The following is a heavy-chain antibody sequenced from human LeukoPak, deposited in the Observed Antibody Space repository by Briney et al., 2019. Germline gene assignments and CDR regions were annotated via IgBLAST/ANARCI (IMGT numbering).Heavy chain of an antibody. D-gene: IGHD1-7*01. V-gene: IGHV3-23*01. CDR3: ARDRGTTPHSTIY. CDR2: ISSSGDNT. CDR1: GFTFSSYG. J-gene: IGHJ4*02. Sequence: GGSLRLSCAADGFTFSSYGMSWVRQAPGKGIEWVSGISSSGDNTYYAESVKGRFTISRDNSKNTVYLQMNSLRAEDTAVYYCARDRGTTPHSTIYWGQGTLVTVSS.